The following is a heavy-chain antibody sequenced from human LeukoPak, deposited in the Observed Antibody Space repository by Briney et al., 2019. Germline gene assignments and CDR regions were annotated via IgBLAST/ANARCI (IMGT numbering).Heavy chain of an antibody. V-gene: IGHV4-4*07. D-gene: IGHD4-11*01. CDR2: IYTSGST. CDR1: GGSISSYY. CDR3: ARERYSNRYYYYYYMDV. Sequence: SETLSLTCTVSGGSISSYYWSWIRQPAGKGLEWIGRIYTSGSTNYNPSLKSRVTISVDTSKNQFSLKLSSVTAADTAVYYCARERYSNRYYYYYYMDVWGKGTTVTVSS. J-gene: IGHJ6*03.